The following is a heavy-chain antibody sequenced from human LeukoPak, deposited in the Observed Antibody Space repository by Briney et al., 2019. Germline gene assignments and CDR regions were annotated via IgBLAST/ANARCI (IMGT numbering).Heavy chain of an antibody. CDR3: ASLLDSSGWANDAFDI. CDR2: IDPSDSYT. Sequence: GESLKISCKGSGYSFTSYWISWVRPMPGKGLEWMGRIDPSDSYTNYSPSFQGHVTISADKSISTAYLQWSSLKASDTAMYYCASLLDSSGWANDAFDIWGQGTMVTVSS. V-gene: IGHV5-10-1*01. CDR1: GYSFTSYW. D-gene: IGHD6-19*01. J-gene: IGHJ3*02.